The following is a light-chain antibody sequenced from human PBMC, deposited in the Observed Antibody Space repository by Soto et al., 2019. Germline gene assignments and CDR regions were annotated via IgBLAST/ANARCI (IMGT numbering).Light chain of an antibody. Sequence: DVVMTQSPLSLPVTLGQPASISCRSSQSLLYSDGDTYLIWFHQRPGQSPRRLIYKVSDRDSGVPDRFSGSGSGTDFTLKISRVEAEDVGVYYCMQGTLLPYTFGQGTNLEIK. CDR2: KVS. J-gene: IGKJ2*01. CDR1: QSLLYSDGDTY. CDR3: MQGTLLPYT. V-gene: IGKV2-30*01.